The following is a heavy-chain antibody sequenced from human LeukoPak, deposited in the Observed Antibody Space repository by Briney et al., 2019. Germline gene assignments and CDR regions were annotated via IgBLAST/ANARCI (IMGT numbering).Heavy chain of an antibody. CDR3: ARGKGFVGHFDY. CDR2: IIPILGTA. V-gene: IGHV1-69*04. J-gene: IGHJ4*02. Sequence: ASVTVSFKASGDTFSRNAISWVRQAPGQGPEWMGRIIPILGTAEYAEKFQGRVTITADKTTTTAYMELSSLKSEDAALYYCARGKGFVGHFDYWGQGTLVTVSS. CDR1: GDTFSRNA. D-gene: IGHD3-3*01.